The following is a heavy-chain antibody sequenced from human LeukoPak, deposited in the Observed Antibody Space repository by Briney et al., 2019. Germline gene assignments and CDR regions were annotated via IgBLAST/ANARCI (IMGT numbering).Heavy chain of an antibody. CDR1: GGSISSFY. CDR3: ARGTRYYDSSGYYYSEYFQH. Sequence: SETLSLTCTVSGGSISSFYWSWIRQPPGKGLEWIGEINHSGSTNYNPSLKSRVTISVDTSKNQFSLKLSSVTAADTAVYYCARGTRYYDSSGYYYSEYFQHWGQGTLVTVSS. CDR2: INHSGST. V-gene: IGHV4-34*01. D-gene: IGHD3-22*01. J-gene: IGHJ1*01.